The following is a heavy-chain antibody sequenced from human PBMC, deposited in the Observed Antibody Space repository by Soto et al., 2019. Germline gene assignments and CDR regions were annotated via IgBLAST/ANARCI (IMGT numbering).Heavy chain of an antibody. CDR3: ATSYGNAWYTY. J-gene: IGHJ4*02. CDR2: IYYSGST. CDR1: GGSISSCRYY. Sequence: PSETLSLTCTVSGGSISSCRYYWGWIRQPPGKGLEWIGSIYYSGSTYYNPSLKSRVTISVDTSKNQFSLKLSSVTAADTAVYYCATSYGNAWYTYWGQGTQVTVPQ. D-gene: IGHD6-13*01. V-gene: IGHV4-39*01.